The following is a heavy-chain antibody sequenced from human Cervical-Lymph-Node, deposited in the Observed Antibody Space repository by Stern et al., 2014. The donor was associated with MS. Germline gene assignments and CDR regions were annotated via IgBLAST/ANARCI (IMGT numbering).Heavy chain of an antibody. CDR2: ISSSGSTI. V-gene: IGHV3-11*01. D-gene: IGHD5-18*01. CDR3: GRLGYSYGPYNWSDP. Sequence: VQLVESGGGLVKPGGSLRLSCAASGFTFSDHYMSWIRQAPGTGLEWVSYISSSGSTIYYADSVKGRLTISRDNAKKSLYLQMNSLRAEDTAVYYWGRLGYSYGPYNWSDPWGQGTLVTVSS. CDR1: GFTFSDHY. J-gene: IGHJ5*02.